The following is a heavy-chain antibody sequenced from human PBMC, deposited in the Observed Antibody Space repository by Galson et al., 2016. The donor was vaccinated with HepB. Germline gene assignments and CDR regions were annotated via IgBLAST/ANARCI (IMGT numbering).Heavy chain of an antibody. CDR2: ISYDGSNI. V-gene: IGHV3-30*04. J-gene: IGHJ4*02. CDR1: GFTFSAYA. CDR3: ARLRWHMDY. Sequence: SLRLSCAASGFTFSAYAMHWVRQAPGKGLEWVAFISYDGSNIHYADSVKVRFTISRDNSKNTLYLRMKTLRTEDTAVYYCARLRWHMDYWGQGTVVTVSS. D-gene: IGHD2-2*03.